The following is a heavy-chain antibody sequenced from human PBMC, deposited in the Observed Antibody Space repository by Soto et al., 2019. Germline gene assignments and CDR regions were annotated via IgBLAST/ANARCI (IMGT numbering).Heavy chain of an antibody. CDR1: GFRFDEYN. V-gene: IGHV3-43*01. CDR2: ITWNGANT. CDR3: ARETLSYGSALDV. D-gene: IGHD3-16*01. J-gene: IGHJ6*02. Sequence: GGSLRLSCAASGFRFDEYNIHWVRQAPGKGLEWVSLITWNGANTYYADSVKGRFTISRDGTTKSVSLQMTSLKREDTGLYYCARETLSYGSALDVWGQGTTVTVSS.